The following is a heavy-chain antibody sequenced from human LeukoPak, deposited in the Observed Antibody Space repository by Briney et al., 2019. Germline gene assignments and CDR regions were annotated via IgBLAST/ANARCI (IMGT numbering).Heavy chain of an antibody. D-gene: IGHD2-2*01. J-gene: IGHJ4*02. Sequence: GGSLRLSCAASGFTFDDYAMHWVRQAPGKGLERVSGISWNSGSIGYADSVKGRFTISRDNAKNSLYLQMNSLRAEDTALYYCAKEGYCSSTSCFYFDYWGQGTLVTVSS. CDR2: ISWNSGSI. V-gene: IGHV3-9*01. CDR3: AKEGYCSSTSCFYFDY. CDR1: GFTFDDYA.